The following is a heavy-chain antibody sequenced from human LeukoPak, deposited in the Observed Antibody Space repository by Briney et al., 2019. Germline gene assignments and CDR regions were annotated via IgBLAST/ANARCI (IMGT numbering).Heavy chain of an antibody. CDR2: VNPNSGGT. CDR3: ARVGAVAGTTFDY. D-gene: IGHD6-19*01. Sequence: ASVTVSFTASGYTFTVYYMHWVRQPPAQGHGWMGLVNPNSGGTNYAHKSQHSRITTTDTTISTAYMELSRLRSDDTAVYYCARVGAVAGTTFDYWGQGTLVTVSS. V-gene: IGHV1-2*02. CDR1: GYTFTVYY. J-gene: IGHJ4*02.